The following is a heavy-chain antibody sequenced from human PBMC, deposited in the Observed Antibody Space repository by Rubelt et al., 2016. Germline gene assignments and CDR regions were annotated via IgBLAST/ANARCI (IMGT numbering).Heavy chain of an antibody. V-gene: IGHV1-18*01. CDR3: ARANSGSGYFGIDY. CDR2: ISAYNGNT. CDR1: GGTFSSYA. D-gene: IGHD3-22*01. Sequence: QVQLVQSGAEVKKPGSSVKVSCKASGGTFSSYAISWVRQAPGQGLEWMGWISAYNGNTNYAQKLQGRVTMTTDTSTSTAYMELRSLRSDETAVYYCARANSGSGYFGIDYWGQGTLVTVSS. J-gene: IGHJ4*02.